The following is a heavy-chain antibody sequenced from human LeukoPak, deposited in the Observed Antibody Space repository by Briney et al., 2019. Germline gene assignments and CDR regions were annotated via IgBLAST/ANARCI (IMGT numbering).Heavy chain of an antibody. CDR2: ISSSSSYI. J-gene: IGHJ4*02. CDR3: ARDGPMVREVMNY. CDR1: GFTFSSYS. D-gene: IGHD3-10*01. V-gene: IGHV3-21*01. Sequence: PGGSLRLSCAASGFTFSSYSMNWVRQAPGKGLEWVSSISSSSSYIYYADSVKGRFTISRDNAKNSLYLQMNSLRAEDTAVYYCARDGPMVREVMNYWGQGTLVTVSS.